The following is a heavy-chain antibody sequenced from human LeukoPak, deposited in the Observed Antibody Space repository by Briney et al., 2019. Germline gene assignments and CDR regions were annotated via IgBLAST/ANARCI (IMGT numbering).Heavy chain of an antibody. J-gene: IGHJ3*02. CDR1: GFILSNHW. V-gene: IGHV3-7*03. CDR2: INKDESEK. Sequence: GGSLRLSCAASGFILSNHWMTWVRQAPGKGPEWVANINKDESEKYYVDSVKGRFTISRDNSKNTLYPQMNSLRAEDTAVYYCAKASISRIQLWLLAFDIWGQGTMVTVSS. D-gene: IGHD5-18*01. CDR3: AKASISRIQLWLLAFDI.